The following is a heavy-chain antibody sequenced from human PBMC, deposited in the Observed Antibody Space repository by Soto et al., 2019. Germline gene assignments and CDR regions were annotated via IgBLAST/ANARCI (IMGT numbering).Heavy chain of an antibody. V-gene: IGHV3-30-3*01. CDR3: ARPRYSSSWSLIDY. J-gene: IGHJ4*02. CDR2: ISYDGSNK. Sequence: GGSLRLSCAASGFTFSSYAMHWVRQAPGKGLEWVAVISYDGSNKYYADSVKGRFTISRDNSKNTLYLQMNSLRAEDTAVYYCARPRYSSSWSLIDYWGQGTLVTVSS. CDR1: GFTFSSYA. D-gene: IGHD6-13*01.